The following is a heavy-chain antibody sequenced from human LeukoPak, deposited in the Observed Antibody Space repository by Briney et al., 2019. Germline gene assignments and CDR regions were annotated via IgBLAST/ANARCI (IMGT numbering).Heavy chain of an antibody. CDR2: IRSKANSYAT. J-gene: IGHJ6*02. V-gene: IGHV3-73*01. CDR3: ARDPAEYSGYDVYYSYYGMDV. Sequence: GGSLRLSCAASGFTFSGSAMHWVRQASGKGLEWVGRIRSKANSYATAYAASVKGRFTISRDDSKNTAYLQMNSLRAEDTAVYYCARDPAEYSGYDVYYSYYGMDVWGQGTTVTVSS. D-gene: IGHD5-12*01. CDR1: GFTFSGSA.